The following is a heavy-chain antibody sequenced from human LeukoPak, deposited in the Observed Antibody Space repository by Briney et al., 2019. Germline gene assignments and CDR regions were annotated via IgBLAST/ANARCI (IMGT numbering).Heavy chain of an antibody. CDR2: INPNSGGT. V-gene: IGHV1-2*06. Sequence: ASVKVSCKASGYTFTGYYMHWVQQAPGQGLEWMGRINPNSGGTNYAQKFQGRVTMTRDTSISTAYMELSRLRSDDTAVYYCARDSINLHYYDSSGYDDAFDIWGQGTMVTVSS. D-gene: IGHD3-22*01. CDR3: ARDSINLHYYDSSGYDDAFDI. J-gene: IGHJ3*02. CDR1: GYTFTGYY.